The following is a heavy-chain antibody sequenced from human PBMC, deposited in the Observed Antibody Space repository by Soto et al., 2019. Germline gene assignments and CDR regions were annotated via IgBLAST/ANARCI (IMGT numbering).Heavy chain of an antibody. Sequence: QVQLQQWGAGLLRPSETLSLTCAVYGGSFSGYCWSWIRQPPGKGLEWIGEINHYGSTNYNPSLKRRVTIPLDTSKSQFSLKLSSVTAADTAVYFCARGRISGGRNDVLDIWGQGTMVTVSS. D-gene: IGHD2-15*01. CDR2: INHYGST. J-gene: IGHJ3*02. CDR3: ARGRISGGRNDVLDI. CDR1: GGSFSGYC. V-gene: IGHV4-34*01.